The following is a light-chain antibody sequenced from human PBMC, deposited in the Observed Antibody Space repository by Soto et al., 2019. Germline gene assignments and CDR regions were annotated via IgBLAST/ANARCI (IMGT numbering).Light chain of an antibody. V-gene: IGKV1-9*01. CDR1: QGISTF. J-gene: IGKJ4*01. CDR2: AAS. CDR3: PQLNSYPLA. Sequence: DIQLTQSPSFLSASVGDRVTITCRASQGISTFLAWYQQKPGKAPKLLIYAASILQSGVPSRFRGSGSGTDLTLTISRLQPEDFATYFCPQLNSYPLAFGGGTKV.